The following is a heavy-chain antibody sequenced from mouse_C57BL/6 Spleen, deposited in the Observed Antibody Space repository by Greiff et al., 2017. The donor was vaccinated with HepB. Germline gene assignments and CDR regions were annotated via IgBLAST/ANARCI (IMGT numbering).Heavy chain of an antibody. D-gene: IGHD2-10*01. CDR3: ARVLLSYAMDY. J-gene: IGHJ4*01. CDR2: INYDGSST. Sequence: DVKLVESEGGLVQPGSSMKLSCTASGFTFSDYYMAWVRQVPEKGLEWVANINYDGSSTYYLDSLKSRFIISRDNAKNILYLQMSSLKSEDTATYYCARVLLSYAMDYWGQGTSVTVSS. V-gene: IGHV5-16*01. CDR1: GFTFSDYY.